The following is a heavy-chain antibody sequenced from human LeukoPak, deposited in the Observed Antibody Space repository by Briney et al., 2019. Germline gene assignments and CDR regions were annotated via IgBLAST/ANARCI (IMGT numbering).Heavy chain of an antibody. CDR3: VTDFRSLTMPPTLGY. V-gene: IGHV3-30*03. CDR2: ISYDESSK. CDR1: GFTFSSYG. D-gene: IGHD2/OR15-2a*01. Sequence: GRSLRLSCAASGFTFSSYGMHWIRQAPGKGLGWGAVISYDESSKYYADCVKGRFTMSRDSSKNTLHLQMNSLRVEDTAIYYCVTDFRSLTMPPTLGYWGQGTLVTVSS. J-gene: IGHJ4*02.